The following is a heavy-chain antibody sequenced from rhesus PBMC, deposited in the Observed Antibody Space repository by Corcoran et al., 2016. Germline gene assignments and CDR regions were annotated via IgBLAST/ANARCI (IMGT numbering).Heavy chain of an antibody. Sequence: QVKLQQWGEGLVKPSETLSLTCAVYGGSISGYYYWSWIRPAPGKGLEWIGNIDGNSASTNYNPPLKNRITISKDTSKNQCSLKLSSVTAADTAVDYCARAKSGSWNLYFDLWGPGTPITISS. J-gene: IGHJ2*01. CDR3: ARAKSGSWNLYFDL. D-gene: IGHD6-25*01. CDR2: IDGNSAST. CDR1: GGSISGYYY. V-gene: IGHV4-73*01.